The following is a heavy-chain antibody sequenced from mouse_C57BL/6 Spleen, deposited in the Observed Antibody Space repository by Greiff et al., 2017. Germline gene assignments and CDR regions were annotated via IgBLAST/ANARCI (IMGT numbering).Heavy chain of an antibody. J-gene: IGHJ4*01. CDR3: ARNSKSSMVPYVMDY. D-gene: IGHD2-2*01. Sequence: VQLVESGPGLVAPSQSLSITCTVSGFSLTSYAISWVRQPPGKGLEWLGVIWTGGGTNYNSALKSRLSISKDNSKSQVFLKMNSLQTDDTARYYCARNSKSSMVPYVMDYWGQGTSVTVSS. CDR2: IWTGGGT. V-gene: IGHV2-9-1*01. CDR1: GFSLTSYA.